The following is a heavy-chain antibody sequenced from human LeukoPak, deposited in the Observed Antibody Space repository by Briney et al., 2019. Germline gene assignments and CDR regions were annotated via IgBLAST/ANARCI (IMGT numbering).Heavy chain of an antibody. CDR2: ISSSSSYI. D-gene: IGHD6-19*01. CDR3: ARVVRVDSSGWYRFYYYGMDV. J-gene: IGHJ6*04. CDR1: GFTFSSYS. V-gene: IGHV3-21*01. Sequence: GGSLRLSCAASGFTFSSYSMNWVRQAPGKGLEWVSSISSSSSYIYYADSVKGRFTISRDNAKNSLYVQMNSLRAEDTAVYYCARVVRVDSSGWYRFYYYGMDVWGKGTTVTVSS.